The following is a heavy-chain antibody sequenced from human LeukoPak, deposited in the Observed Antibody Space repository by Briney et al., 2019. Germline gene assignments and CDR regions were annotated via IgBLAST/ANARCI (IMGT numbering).Heavy chain of an antibody. CDR3: ARELYYYDSSGYYYFDY. J-gene: IGHJ4*02. D-gene: IGHD3-22*01. V-gene: IGHV1-69*01. Sequence: GSSVKVSCKASGGTFSSYAISWVRQAPGQGLEWMGGIIPIFGTANYAQKFQGRVTITADESTSTAYMELSSLRSEDTAVYYCARELYYYDSSGYYYFDYWGQGTLVTVSS. CDR2: IIPIFGTA. CDR1: GGTFSSYA.